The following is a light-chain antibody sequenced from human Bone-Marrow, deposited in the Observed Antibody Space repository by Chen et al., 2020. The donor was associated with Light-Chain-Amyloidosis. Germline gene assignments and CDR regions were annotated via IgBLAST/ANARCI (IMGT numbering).Light chain of an antibody. CDR3: SSYAGGTTFVI. J-gene: IGLJ2*01. CDR2: DDS. V-gene: IGLV2-23*02. Sequence: QSALTQPASVSGSPGQSLTISCTGTSSDVGSYNLVSWYPQHPGKVPNLMIYDDSKRPSGVSDRFSGSKSGNTASLTISGLQAEDEADYYCSSYAGGTTFVIFGGGTKLTVL. CDR1: SSDVGSYNL.